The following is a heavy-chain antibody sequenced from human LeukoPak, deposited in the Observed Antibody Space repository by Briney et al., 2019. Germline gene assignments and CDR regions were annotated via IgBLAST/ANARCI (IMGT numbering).Heavy chain of an antibody. J-gene: IGHJ4*02. D-gene: IGHD5-12*01. CDR1: GGTFSSYA. V-gene: IGHV1-69*13. Sequence: SVTVSCKASGGTFSSYAISWVRQAPGQGLEWMGGKNTIFGTANYAQKFQGRVTITADESTNTAYMELRSLRSEDTAVYYCTRGSGDSSGYDLPKPYSYWGQGTLVTVSS. CDR3: TRGSGDSSGYDLPKPYSY. CDR2: KNTIFGTA.